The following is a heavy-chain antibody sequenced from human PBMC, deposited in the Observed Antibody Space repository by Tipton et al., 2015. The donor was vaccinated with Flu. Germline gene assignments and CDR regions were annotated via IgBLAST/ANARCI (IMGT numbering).Heavy chain of an antibody. CDR1: GAFTSNSY. D-gene: IGHD3-16*01. J-gene: IGHJ5*01. V-gene: IGHV4-59*12. CDR3: ARMIPPKNWFDS. CDR2: ISDKGIT. Sequence: TLSLTCTLSGAFTSNSYWSWIRQPPGKGLEWIGYISDKGITNYNPSLKSRVTVSADTSKGQFSLKLNSVTPADTAIYYRARMIPPKNWFDSWGLGTLVTVSS.